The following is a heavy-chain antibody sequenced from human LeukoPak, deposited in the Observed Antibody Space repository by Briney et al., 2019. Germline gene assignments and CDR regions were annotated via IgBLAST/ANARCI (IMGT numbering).Heavy chain of an antibody. V-gene: IGHV3-74*01. J-gene: IGHJ4*02. CDR1: GFTFTNYW. CDR2: ISPEGTIT. CDR3: VRGSQKTGIDY. D-gene: IGHD1-14*01. Sequence: GGSLRLSCAASGFTFTNYWMHSVHQAPGKGLLWVSRISPEGTITTYADSVKGRFTISRDNAKNTLYLQMNSLRVEDTAVFHCVRGSQKTGIDYWGQGTLVTVSA.